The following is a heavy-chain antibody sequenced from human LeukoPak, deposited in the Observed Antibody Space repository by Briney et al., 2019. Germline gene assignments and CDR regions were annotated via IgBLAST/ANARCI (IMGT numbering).Heavy chain of an antibody. Sequence: PGGSLRLSCAASGFTFSGYAMNWVRQAPGKGLEWVSTISGSGGSTYYAGSVKGRFTISRDNSKNTLYLQMNSLRAEDTAVYYCAKGVTAFDIWGQGTMVTVSS. CDR1: GFTFSGYA. J-gene: IGHJ3*02. CDR3: AKGVTAFDI. V-gene: IGHV3-23*01. D-gene: IGHD3-10*01. CDR2: ISGSGGST.